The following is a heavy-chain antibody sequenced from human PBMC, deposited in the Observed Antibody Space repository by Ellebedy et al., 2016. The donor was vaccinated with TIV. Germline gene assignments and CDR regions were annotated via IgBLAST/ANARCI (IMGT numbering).Heavy chain of an antibody. CDR3: AKESGSGSYGPAEFDY. CDR1: GFTFSTYA. D-gene: IGHD6-19*01. CDR2: FGVSGDTT. J-gene: IGHJ4*02. V-gene: IGHV3-23*01. Sequence: PGGSLRLSCVASGFTFSTYAMSWVRQAPGKGLEWVSGFGVSGDTTYYADSVKGRFTVSRDNSRNTLYLQMNSLRAEDTAVYYCAKESGSGSYGPAEFDYWGQGTLVTVSS.